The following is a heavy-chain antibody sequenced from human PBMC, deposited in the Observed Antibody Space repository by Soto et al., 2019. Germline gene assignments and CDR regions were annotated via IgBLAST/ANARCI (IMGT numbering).Heavy chain of an antibody. CDR2: ISSSGSTI. CDR1: GFTLSSYE. V-gene: IGHV3-48*03. CDR3: VRVLRFLEWLFYFDY. Sequence: GGSLRLSCAASGFTLSSYEMNWVRQAPGKGLEWVSYISSSGSTIYYADSVKGRFTISRDNAKNSLYLQMNSLRAEDTAVYYCVRVLRFLEWLFYFDYWGQGTLVTVSS. J-gene: IGHJ4*02. D-gene: IGHD3-3*01.